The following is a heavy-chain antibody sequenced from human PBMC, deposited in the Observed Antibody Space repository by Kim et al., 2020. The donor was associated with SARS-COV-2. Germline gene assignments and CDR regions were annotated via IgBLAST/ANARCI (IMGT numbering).Heavy chain of an antibody. CDR1: GFTFSSYG. J-gene: IGHJ6*02. D-gene: IGHD6-13*01. Sequence: GGSLRLSCAASGFTFSSYGMHWVRQAPGKGLEWVAVISYDGSNKYYADSVKGRFTISRDNSKNTLYLQMNSLRAEDTAVYYCAKVMEQLVHYYYYGMDVWGQGTTVTVSS. CDR2: ISYDGSNK. CDR3: AKVMEQLVHYYYYGMDV. V-gene: IGHV3-30*18.